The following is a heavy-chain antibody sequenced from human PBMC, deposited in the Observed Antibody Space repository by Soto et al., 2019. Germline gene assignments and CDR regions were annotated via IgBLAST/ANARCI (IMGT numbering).Heavy chain of an antibody. V-gene: IGHV4-59*01. J-gene: IGHJ4*02. CDR3: ARVGEYCSGGSCYLDFDY. D-gene: IGHD2-15*01. Sequence: SETLSLTCTVSGGSISSYYWSWIRQPPGKGLEWIGYIYYSGSTNYNPSLKSRVTISVDTSKNQFSLKLSSVTAADTAVYYCARVGEYCSGGSCYLDFDYWGQGTLVTVSS. CDR2: IYYSGST. CDR1: GGSISSYY.